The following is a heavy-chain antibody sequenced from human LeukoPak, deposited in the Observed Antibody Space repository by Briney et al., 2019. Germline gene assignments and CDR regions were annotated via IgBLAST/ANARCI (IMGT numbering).Heavy chain of an antibody. CDR2: LYYSGST. D-gene: IGHD5-12*01. CDR3: ARHGGESIVAMILHAFDI. V-gene: IGHV4-59*08. Sequence: SETLSLTCTVSGGSISSYSWTWIRQPPGKGLDWIGSLYYSGSTNYNPSLKSRVTMLVDTSKNQFSLKLSSVTAADTAVYYCARHGGESIVAMILHAFDIWGQGTTVTVSS. CDR1: GGSISSYS. J-gene: IGHJ3*02.